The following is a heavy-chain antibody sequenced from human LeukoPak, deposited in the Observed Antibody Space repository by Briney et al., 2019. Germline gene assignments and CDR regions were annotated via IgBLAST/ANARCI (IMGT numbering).Heavy chain of an antibody. CDR2: LYSDGNT. J-gene: IGHJ4*02. Sequence: GGSLRLSCAASGFTVITNDMTWVRQAPGQGLEWVSVLYSDGNTKYADSVQGRFTISRDNSKNTLYLEMNSLSPDDTAVYYCARGVEPLAANTLAYWGQGTLVTVSS. V-gene: IGHV3-53*01. CDR3: ARGVEPLAANTLAY. D-gene: IGHD1-14*01. CDR1: GFTVITND.